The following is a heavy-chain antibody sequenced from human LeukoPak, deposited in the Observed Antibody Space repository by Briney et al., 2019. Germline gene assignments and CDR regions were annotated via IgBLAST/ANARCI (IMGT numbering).Heavy chain of an antibody. J-gene: IGHJ4*02. CDR3: ARMSASSGF. CDR1: GDSITTGSYY. V-gene: IGHV4-61*09. D-gene: IGHD3-22*01. Sequence: PSQTLSLSCTVSGDSITTGSYYWSWVRQPAGKGLEWIGHVYINGVTHYDPSLKSRVTISLDTSKNQFSLRLISVTAADTAVYYCARMSASSGFWGQGTQVIVSS. CDR2: VYINGVT.